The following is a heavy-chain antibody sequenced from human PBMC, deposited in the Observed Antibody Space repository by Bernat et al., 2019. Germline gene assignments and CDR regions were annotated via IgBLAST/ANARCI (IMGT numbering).Heavy chain of an antibody. CDR1: GFTFSSYG. CDR2: IWYDGSNN. J-gene: IGHJ4*02. D-gene: IGHD2-15*01. CDR3: ARDGPRYCSGGSCYPYY. Sequence: QVQLVESGGGVVQPGRSLRLSCAASGFTFSSYGMHWVRQAPGKGLEWVAVIWYDGSNNYYADSVKGRFTISRDNSKNTQYLQMNSLRAEDTAVYYCARDGPRYCSGGSCYPYYWGQGTLVTVSS. V-gene: IGHV3-33*01.